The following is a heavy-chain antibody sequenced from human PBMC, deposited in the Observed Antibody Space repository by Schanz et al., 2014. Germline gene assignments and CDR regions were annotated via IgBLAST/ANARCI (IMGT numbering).Heavy chain of an antibody. CDR2: INPSGGST. Sequence: QVQLVQSGAEVKKPGASVKVSCKASGYIFGSHGMTWVRQATGQGLEWMGIINPSGGSTSYAQKFQGRVTMTRDTSTSTVYMELSSLRSEDTAVYYCARGLGDERWLDLNEAFDIWGQGTIVTVSS. D-gene: IGHD6-19*01. V-gene: IGHV1-46*01. CDR3: ARGLGDERWLDLNEAFDI. J-gene: IGHJ3*02. CDR1: GYIFGSHG.